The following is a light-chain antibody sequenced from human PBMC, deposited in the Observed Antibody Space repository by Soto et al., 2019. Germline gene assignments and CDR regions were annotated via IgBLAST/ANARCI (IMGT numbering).Light chain of an antibody. Sequence: QSVLTQPASVSGSPGQSITISCTGTSSDVGSYPYVSWYQQHPGKAPKLMIYDVNSQPSGVSNRFSGSKSGNTASLTISGLQAEDEADYYCGSYTTSSTVVFGGGTKLTVL. CDR2: DVN. CDR1: SSDVGSYPY. V-gene: IGLV2-14*01. J-gene: IGLJ2*01. CDR3: GSYTTSSTVV.